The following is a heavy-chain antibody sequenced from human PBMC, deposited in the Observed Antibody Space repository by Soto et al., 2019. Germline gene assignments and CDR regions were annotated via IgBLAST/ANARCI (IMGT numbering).Heavy chain of an antibody. D-gene: IGHD7-27*01. CDR1: GGSFSGYY. CDR2: INHSGST. J-gene: IGHJ4*02. CDR3: ARSPNWGMGNYFDY. Sequence: SETLSLTCAVYGGSFSGYYWSWIRQPPGKGLEWIGEINHSGSTNYNPSLKSRVTISVDTSKNQFSLKLISVTAADTAVYYCARSPNWGMGNYFDYWGQGTLVTVSS. V-gene: IGHV4-34*01.